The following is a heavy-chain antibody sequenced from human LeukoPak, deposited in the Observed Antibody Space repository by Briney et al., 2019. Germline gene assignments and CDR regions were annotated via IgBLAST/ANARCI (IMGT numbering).Heavy chain of an antibody. CDR3: ARVRNDGYDFDY. Sequence: QPGGSLRLSCAASGFTFSSYAMHWVRQAPGKGLEWVAVISYDGSNKYYADSVKGRFTISRDNSKNSLYLQMNSLKKEDTAVYYCARVRNDGYDFDYWGQGTLVTVSS. CDR2: ISYDGSNK. J-gene: IGHJ4*02. D-gene: IGHD5-12*01. V-gene: IGHV3-30-3*01. CDR1: GFTFSSYA.